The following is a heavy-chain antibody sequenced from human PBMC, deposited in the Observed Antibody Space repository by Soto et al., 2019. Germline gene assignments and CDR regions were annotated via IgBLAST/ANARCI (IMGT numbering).Heavy chain of an antibody. D-gene: IGHD6-13*01. V-gene: IGHV4-39*01. J-gene: IGHJ5*02. CDR3: ARRPRGIAAAGAPFDP. CDR1: GGSISSSSYY. CDR2: IYYSGST. Sequence: QLQLQESGPGLVKPSETLSLTCTVSGGSISSSSYYWGWIRQPPGKGLEWIGSIYYSGSTYYNPSLKSRVTISVYTSKNQFSLKLSSVAAADTVVYYCARRPRGIAAAGAPFDPWGQGTLVTVSS.